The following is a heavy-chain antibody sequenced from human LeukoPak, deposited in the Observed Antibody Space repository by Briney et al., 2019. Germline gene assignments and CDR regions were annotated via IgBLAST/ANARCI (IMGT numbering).Heavy chain of an antibody. V-gene: IGHV1-18*01. J-gene: IGHJ4*02. CDR3: ARVDIAMDFDY. Sequence: ASVKVSRKTSGYTFTSYGISWVRQAPGQGLEWMGWISAYNGNTNYAQKLQGRVTMTTDTSTSTAYMELRSLRSDDTAVYYCARVDIAMDFDYWGQGTLVTVSS. D-gene: IGHD5-18*01. CDR2: ISAYNGNT. CDR1: GYTFTSYG.